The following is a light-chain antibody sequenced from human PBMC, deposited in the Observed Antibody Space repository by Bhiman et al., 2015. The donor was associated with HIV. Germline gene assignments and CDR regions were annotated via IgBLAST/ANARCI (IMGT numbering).Light chain of an antibody. CDR2: RNN. V-gene: IGLV1-47*01. J-gene: IGLJ3*02. CDR1: SSNIASNS. Sequence: QSVLTQPPSVSAAPGQKVTISCSGSSSNIASNSIYWYQQLPGTTPKLLIYRNNQRPSGVPDRFSGSKSGTSASLAISGLRSEDEADYYCAAWDDSLSGPWVFGGGTKLTVL. CDR3: AAWDDSLSGPWV.